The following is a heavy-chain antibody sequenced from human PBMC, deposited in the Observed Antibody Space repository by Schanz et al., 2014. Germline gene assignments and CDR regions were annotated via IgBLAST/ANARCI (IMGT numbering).Heavy chain of an antibody. CDR3: ARAGQDFEYSSLSPIWYFDL. CDR2: ISPSSGGT. D-gene: IGHD6-6*01. Sequence: QVQVIQSGPEVKKPGASVKVSCKASGYTFTNHYLHWVRQAPGQGLEWMGRISPSSGGTNYAQNFQGRVTMTRDTSISTAYMELSRLRSDDTAVYYCARAGQDFEYSSLSPIWYFDLWGRGTLVTVS. CDR1: GYTFTNHY. J-gene: IGHJ2*01. V-gene: IGHV1-2*06.